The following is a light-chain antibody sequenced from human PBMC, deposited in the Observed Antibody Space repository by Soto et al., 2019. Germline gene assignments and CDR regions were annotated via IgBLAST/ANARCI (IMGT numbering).Light chain of an antibody. CDR1: SGHSSYA. CDR2: LNSAGSH. CDR3: QTWGTGIWV. Sequence: QSVLTQSPTASASLGASVQLTCTLSSGHSSYAIAWHQQQPEKGPRYLMRLNSAGSHTKGDGRPDRFSGSSSVAERYLTISSLQSEDEADYYCQTWGTGIWVFGGGTKLTVL. V-gene: IGLV4-69*01. J-gene: IGLJ3*02.